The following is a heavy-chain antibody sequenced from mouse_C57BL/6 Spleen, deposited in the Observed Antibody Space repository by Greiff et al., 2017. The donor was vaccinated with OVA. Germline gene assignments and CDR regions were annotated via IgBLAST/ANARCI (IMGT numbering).Heavy chain of an antibody. V-gene: IGHV5-4*01. Sequence: EVQLQQSGGGLVKPGGSLKLSCAASGFTFSSYAMSWVRQTPEKRLEWVATISDGGSYTYYPDNVKGRFTISRDNAKNNLYLQMSHLKSEDTAMYYCARDRGSGYPFAYWGQGTLVTVSA. D-gene: IGHD3-2*02. CDR3: ARDRGSGYPFAY. CDR1: GFTFSSYA. CDR2: ISDGGSYT. J-gene: IGHJ3*01.